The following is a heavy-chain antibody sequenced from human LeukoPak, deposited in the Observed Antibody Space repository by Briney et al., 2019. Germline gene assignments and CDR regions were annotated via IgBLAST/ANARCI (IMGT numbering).Heavy chain of an antibody. CDR1: GYSFTTYW. Sequence: GESLKISCKVSGYSFTTYWIGWVRQMPGKGLEWMGIIYPGDSDTRYSPSFQGQVTISADKSISTVYLQWRSLKASDTAMYYCARQDDRGAWLSGPFDIWGQGTMVTVSS. CDR2: IYPGDSDT. V-gene: IGHV5-51*01. D-gene: IGHD3-10*02. CDR3: ARQDDRGAWLSGPFDI. J-gene: IGHJ3*02.